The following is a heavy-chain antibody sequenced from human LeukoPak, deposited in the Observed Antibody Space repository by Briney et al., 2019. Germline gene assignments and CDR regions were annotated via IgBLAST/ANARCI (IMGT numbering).Heavy chain of an antibody. J-gene: IGHJ5*02. V-gene: IGHV4-39*07. CDR1: SDSISSTSYY. D-gene: IGHD6-13*01. Sequence: SETLSLTCTVSSDSISSTSYYWGWIRQPPGKGLEWIGSIYYSGSTYYNPSLKSRVTISVDTSKNQFSLKLSSVTAADTAVYYCAREQQRGYNWFAPGGQGTLVTVSS. CDR3: AREQQRGYNWFAP. CDR2: IYYSGST.